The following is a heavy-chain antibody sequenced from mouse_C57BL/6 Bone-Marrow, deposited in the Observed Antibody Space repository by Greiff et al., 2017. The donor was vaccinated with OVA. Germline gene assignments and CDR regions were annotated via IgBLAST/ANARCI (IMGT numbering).Heavy chain of an antibody. D-gene: IGHD1-1*01. CDR1: GFNIKDDY. V-gene: IGHV14-4*01. CDR3: TPITTVVAPV. Sequence: VQLQQSGAELVRPGASVKLSCTASGFNIKDDYMHWVKQRPEQGLEWIGWIDPENGDTEYASKFQGKGTITADTSSNTAYLQLSSLTSEDTAVYYCTPITTVVAPVWGTGTTVTVSS. J-gene: IGHJ1*03. CDR2: IDPENGDT.